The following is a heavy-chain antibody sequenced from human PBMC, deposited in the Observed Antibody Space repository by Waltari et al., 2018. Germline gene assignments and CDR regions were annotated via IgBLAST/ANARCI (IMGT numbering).Heavy chain of an antibody. D-gene: IGHD2-15*01. CDR2: IYYSGRT. V-gene: IGHV4-59*11. CDR1: GGSISSHY. J-gene: IGHJ4*02. Sequence: QVQLQESGPGLVKPSETLSLTCTVSGGSISSHYWSWIRPPPGKGLEWIGYIYYSGRTNYNPSLKSRVTISVDTSKNQFSLKLSSVTAADTAVYYCARDNEEDGYFDYWGQGTLVTVSS. CDR3: ARDNEEDGYFDY.